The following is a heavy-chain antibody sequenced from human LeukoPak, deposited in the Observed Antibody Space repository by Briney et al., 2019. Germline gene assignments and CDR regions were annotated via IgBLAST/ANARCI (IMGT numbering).Heavy chain of an antibody. V-gene: IGHV4-30-4*08. CDR1: GGSISSGDYY. Sequence: SSETLSLTCSVSGGSISSGDYYWSWIRQPPGKGLEWIGYIYYSGSTYYNPSLKSRVTISVDTSKNQFSLKLSSVTAADTAVYYCARDPVEMATIGYWGQGTLVTVSS. CDR3: ARDPVEMATIGY. D-gene: IGHD5-24*01. J-gene: IGHJ4*02. CDR2: IYYSGST.